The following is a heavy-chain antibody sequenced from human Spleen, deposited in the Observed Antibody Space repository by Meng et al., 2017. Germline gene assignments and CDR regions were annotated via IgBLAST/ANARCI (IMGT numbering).Heavy chain of an antibody. V-gene: IGHV1-2*06. CDR3: VRGLGLAFDI. D-gene: IGHD1-7*01. CDR2: INPNSGGT. Sequence: RLWRSGAGVKMPGATVNVSCNASGYTFTGYYMRWVRQAPGQELEWMGRINPNSGGTNYAQKFQGRVTMTRETSISTAYMELSRLRSDDTAVYYCVRGLGLAFDIWGQGTMVTVSS. CDR1: GYTFTGYY. J-gene: IGHJ3*02.